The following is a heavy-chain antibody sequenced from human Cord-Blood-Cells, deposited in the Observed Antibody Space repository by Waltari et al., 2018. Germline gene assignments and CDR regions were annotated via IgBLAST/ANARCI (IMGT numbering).Heavy chain of an antibody. V-gene: IGHV3-30*18. D-gene: IGHD6-19*01. J-gene: IGHJ3*02. CDR1: GFTFSSYG. CDR2: ISYDGSNN. CDR3: AKSGAVAGTAFDI. Sequence: QVQLVESGGGVVQPGRSLRLSCAASGFTFSSYGMHWVRQAPGKGLEWVASISYDGSNNYYADSVKGRFTITRDNSKNTLYLQMNSLRAEDTAVYYCAKSGAVAGTAFDIWGQGTMVTVSS.